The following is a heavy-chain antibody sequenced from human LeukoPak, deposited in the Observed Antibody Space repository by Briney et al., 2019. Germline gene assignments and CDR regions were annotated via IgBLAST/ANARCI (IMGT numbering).Heavy chain of an antibody. Sequence: SQTLSLTCTVSGGSISSGDYYWSWIRQPPGKGLEWIGYIYYSGSTYYNPSLKSRVTISVDTSKNQFSLKLSSVTAADTAVYYCGRDSDYYYYGMDVWGQGTTVTVSS. CDR2: IYYSGST. J-gene: IGHJ6*02. CDR3: GRDSDYYYYGMDV. D-gene: IGHD3-10*01. CDR1: GGSISSGDYY. V-gene: IGHV4-30-4*01.